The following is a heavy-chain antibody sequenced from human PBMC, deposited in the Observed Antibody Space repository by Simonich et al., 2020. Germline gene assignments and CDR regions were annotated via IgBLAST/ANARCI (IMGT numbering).Heavy chain of an antibody. D-gene: IGHD1-26*01. Sequence: QVQLQESGPGLVKPSETLSLTCTVSGGSISSYYWSWIRHPPGKGLDWIGYIYYSGRTNYNPTRKSRVTRSVDTSKNQFSLKLSSVTAADTAVYYCARSLGYYYYYYGMDVWGQGTTVTVSS. CDR1: GGSISSYY. CDR2: IYYSGRT. CDR3: ARSLGYYYYYYGMDV. V-gene: IGHV4-59*08. J-gene: IGHJ6*02.